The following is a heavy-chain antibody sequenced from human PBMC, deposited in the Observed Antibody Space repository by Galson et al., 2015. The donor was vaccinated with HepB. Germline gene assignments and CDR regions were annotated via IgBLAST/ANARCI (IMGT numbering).Heavy chain of an antibody. CDR2: ISSSSTTI. V-gene: IGHV3-48*04. J-gene: IGHJ4*02. Sequence: SLRLSCAASTFIFSTYSMNWVRQAPGKGLEWVSYISSSSTTIYYADSVKGRFTISRDNAKNSLYLQMNSLRVEDTAVYYCASNGGDFNDFWGQGTLVTVSS. CDR1: TFIFSTYS. CDR3: ASNGGDFNDF. D-gene: IGHD2-21*01.